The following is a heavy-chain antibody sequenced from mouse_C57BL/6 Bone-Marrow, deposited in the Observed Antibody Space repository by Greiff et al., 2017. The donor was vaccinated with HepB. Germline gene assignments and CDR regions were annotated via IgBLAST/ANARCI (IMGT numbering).Heavy chain of an antibody. V-gene: IGHV1-80*01. CDR2: IYPGDGDT. J-gene: IGHJ1*03. Sequence: QVQLQQSGAELVKPGASVKISCKASGYAFSSYWMNWVKQRPGKGLEWIGQIYPGDGDTNYNGKFKGKATLTADKSSSTAYMQLSSLTSEDSAVYFCARRTTVVSHWYFDVWGTGTTVTVSS. CDR3: ARRTTVVSHWYFDV. CDR1: GYAFSSYW. D-gene: IGHD1-1*01.